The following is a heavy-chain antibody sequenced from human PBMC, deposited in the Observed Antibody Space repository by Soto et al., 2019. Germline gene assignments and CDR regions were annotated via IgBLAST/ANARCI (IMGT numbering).Heavy chain of an antibody. CDR3: AYSSSWYGGWFDP. V-gene: IGHV1-18*01. CDR2: ISAYNGNT. Sequence: QVQLVQSGAEVKKPGASVKVSCKDSGYTFTSYGISWVRQAPGQGLEWMGWISAYNGNTNYAQKLQGRVTMTTDKATRTANMELRSLRSDDTAVYYCAYSSSWYGGWFDPWGQGTLVTVSS. D-gene: IGHD6-13*01. CDR1: GYTFTSYG. J-gene: IGHJ5*02.